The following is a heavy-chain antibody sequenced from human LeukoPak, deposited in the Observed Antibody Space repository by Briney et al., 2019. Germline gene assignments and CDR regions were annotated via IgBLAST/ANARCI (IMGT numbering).Heavy chain of an antibody. CDR2: THTNIDGGVI. J-gene: IGHJ4*02. D-gene: IGHD3-3*02. CDR1: GFTFTNAW. CDR3: TVRSSI. Sequence: SGGSLRLSCAASGFTFTNAWMSWVRQAPGKGLEWVGRTHTNIDGGVIDYAAPVQGRFTISRDDSKNTLYLQMNYLKTEDTAMYYCTVRSSIWGQGTLVTVSS. V-gene: IGHV3-15*01.